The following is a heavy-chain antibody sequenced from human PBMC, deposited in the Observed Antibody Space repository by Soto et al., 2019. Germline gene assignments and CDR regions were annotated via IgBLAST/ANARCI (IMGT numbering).Heavy chain of an antibody. Sequence: GGSLRLSCAASGFTFSSYAMSWVRQAPGKGLEWVSAISGSGGSTYYADSVKGRFTISRDNSKNTLYLQMNSLRAEDTAVYYGAKDPDDSSGYYPYYFDFWGQGTLVTVSS. CDR1: GFTFSSYA. D-gene: IGHD3-22*01. CDR3: AKDPDDSSGYYPYYFDF. CDR2: ISGSGGST. J-gene: IGHJ4*02. V-gene: IGHV3-23*01.